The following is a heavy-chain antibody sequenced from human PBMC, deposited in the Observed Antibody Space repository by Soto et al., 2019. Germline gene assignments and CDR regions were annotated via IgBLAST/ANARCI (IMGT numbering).Heavy chain of an antibody. CDR3: ARDQSYYDSSGYYWIDRSRGWLDP. D-gene: IGHD3-22*01. CDR1: GYTFTSYG. CDR2: ISAYNGNT. J-gene: IGHJ5*02. V-gene: IGHV1-18*01. Sequence: AASVKVSCKASGYTFTSYGISWVRQAPGQGLEWMGWISAYNGNTNYAQKLQGRVTMTTDTSTSTAYMELRSLRSDDTAVYYCARDQSYYDSSGYYWIDRSRGWLDPWGQGTLVTVSS.